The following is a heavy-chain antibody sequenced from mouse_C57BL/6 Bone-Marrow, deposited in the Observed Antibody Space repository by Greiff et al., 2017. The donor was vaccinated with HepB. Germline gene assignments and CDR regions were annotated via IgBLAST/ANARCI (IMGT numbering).Heavy chain of an antibody. Sequence: EVKLQQSGAELVRPGASVKLSCTASGFNIKDDYMHWVKQRPEQGLEWIGWIDPENGDTEYASKFQGKATITADTSSNTAYLQLSSLTSEDTAVYYCTTSTVVEGNFDYWGQGTTLTVSS. V-gene: IGHV14-4*01. CDR3: TTSTVVEGNFDY. CDR2: IDPENGDT. CDR1: GFNIKDDY. D-gene: IGHD1-1*01. J-gene: IGHJ2*01.